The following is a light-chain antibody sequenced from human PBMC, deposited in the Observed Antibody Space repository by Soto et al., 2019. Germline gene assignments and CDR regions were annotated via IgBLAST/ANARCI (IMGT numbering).Light chain of an antibody. CDR1: QSISSY. CDR2: DAS. CDR3: QQRREWPLT. Sequence: EIVLTQSPATLSLSPGERATLSCRASQSISSYLGWYQQKPGQAPRLLIYDASNRATGIPVRFSGSGSGTDFTITISSREPEDFAVYYCQQRREWPLTFGGGTRVEIK. V-gene: IGKV3-11*01. J-gene: IGKJ4*01.